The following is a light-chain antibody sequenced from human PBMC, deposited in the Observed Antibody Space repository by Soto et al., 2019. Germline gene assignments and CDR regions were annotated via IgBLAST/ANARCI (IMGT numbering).Light chain of an antibody. J-gene: IGKJ3*01. Sequence: EIVLTQSPGTLSLSAGERATLSCRASQSVTSSYLAWYQQKAGQAPRLLIYGASSRAAGIPDRFSGSGSGTDFTLTISRLEPEDFAVYYCQQYGSSSPTFGPGTKVDIK. CDR2: GAS. CDR1: QSVTSSY. V-gene: IGKV3-20*01. CDR3: QQYGSSSPT.